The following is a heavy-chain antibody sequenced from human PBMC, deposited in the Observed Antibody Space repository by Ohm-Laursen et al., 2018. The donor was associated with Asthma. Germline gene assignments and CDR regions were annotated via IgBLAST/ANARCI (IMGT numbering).Heavy chain of an antibody. CDR2: INPNSGDT. Sequence: ESSVKVSCKASGYTFADYHMHWVRQAPGQGPEWMGRINPNSGDTKYVQKFQGRVTMTRDTSITTAYMELSRLRSDDTAVYYCAKTGDYLVYSYGMDVWGQGTTVTVSS. CDR3: AKTGDYLVYSYGMDV. V-gene: IGHV1-2*06. J-gene: IGHJ6*02. D-gene: IGHD4-17*01. CDR1: GYTFADYH.